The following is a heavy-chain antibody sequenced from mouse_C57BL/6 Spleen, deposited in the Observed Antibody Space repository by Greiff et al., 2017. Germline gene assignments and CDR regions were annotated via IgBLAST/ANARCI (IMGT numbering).Heavy chain of an antibody. J-gene: IGHJ2*01. D-gene: IGHD3-2*02. CDR2: IYPGDGDT. CDR3: ASTGRAAQATFDY. CDR1: GYAFSSSW. Sequence: QVQLQQSGPELVKPGASVKISCKASGYAFSSSWMNWVKQRPGKGLEWIGRIYPGDGDTNYNGKFKGKATLTADKSSSTAYMQLSSLTSEDSAVYFCASTGRAAQATFDYWGQGTTLTVSS. V-gene: IGHV1-82*01.